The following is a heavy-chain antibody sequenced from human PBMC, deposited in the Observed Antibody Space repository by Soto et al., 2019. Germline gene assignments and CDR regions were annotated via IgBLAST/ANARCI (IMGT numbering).Heavy chain of an antibody. CDR3: TKPTAGNEIDT. CDR1: GYTFTSYA. V-gene: IGHV1-3*01. CDR2: INAGNGNT. D-gene: IGHD1-1*01. J-gene: IGHJ5*01. Sequence: VASVKVSCKASGYTFTSYAMHWVRQAPGQRLEWMAWINAGNGNTKYSQKFQGRVTINRDTSASTAYMELSSLRSEDTAVYYCTKPTAGNEIDTWCQHNMVPVSS.